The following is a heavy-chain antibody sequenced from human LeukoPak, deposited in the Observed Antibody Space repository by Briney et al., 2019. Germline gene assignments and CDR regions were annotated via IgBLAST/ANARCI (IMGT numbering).Heavy chain of an antibody. Sequence: GGSLRLSCEASGFNISGSAVHWVRQASGKGPEWVGHVRNRHSNYATAYAASVKGRFTISRDDSKNTAYLQMNSLKSEDTAVYYCTRNIDIVVVVVATPFSPWGQGILVTVSS. CDR2: VRNRHSNYAT. CDR3: TRNIDIVVVVVATPFSP. V-gene: IGHV3-73*01. D-gene: IGHD2-15*01. J-gene: IGHJ5*02. CDR1: GFNISGSA.